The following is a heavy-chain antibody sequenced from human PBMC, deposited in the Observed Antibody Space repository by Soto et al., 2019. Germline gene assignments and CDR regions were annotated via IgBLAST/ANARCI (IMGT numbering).Heavy chain of an antibody. CDR3: ATDSIKGRGSQAAAGQQYHHYYYGMDV. Sequence: QVRLVQSGAEVKKPESSVKVSCKASGGSFRNYAISWVRQAPGQGLEWMGGIIPILGAMSSAQRFQGRVTMTADESSTTAYMELNSLRSDDTAVYYCATDSIKGRGSQAAAGQQYHHYYYGMDVWGPGTTVIVSS. CDR1: GGSFRNYA. D-gene: IGHD6-13*01. J-gene: IGHJ6*02. V-gene: IGHV1-69*01. CDR2: IIPILGAM.